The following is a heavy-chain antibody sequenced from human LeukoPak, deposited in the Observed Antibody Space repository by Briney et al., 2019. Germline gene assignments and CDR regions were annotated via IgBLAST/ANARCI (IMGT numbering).Heavy chain of an antibody. J-gene: IGHJ4*02. D-gene: IGHD6-6*01. CDR3: VCEGSMTARPFVSIDY. CDR1: GGSISTYY. V-gene: IGHV4-4*07. CDR2: IHTSGNT. Sequence: SETLSLTCTVSGGSISTYYWSWIRQPAGKGLEWIGRIHTSGNTDYNPSLKSRVTISVETSKKQFSLKLSSVLASDTAVYYCVCEGSMTARPFVSIDYWGQGTLVTISS.